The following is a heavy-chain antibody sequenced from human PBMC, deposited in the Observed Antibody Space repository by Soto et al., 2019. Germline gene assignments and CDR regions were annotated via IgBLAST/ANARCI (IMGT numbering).Heavy chain of an antibody. J-gene: IGHJ4*02. D-gene: IGHD2-8*01. CDR2: ISYDGSNK. CDR3: AGYCTNGVCFRLMDY. V-gene: IGHV3-30-3*01. CDR1: GFTFSSYA. Sequence: QVQLAESGGGVVQPGRSLRLSCAASGFTFSSYAMHWVRQAPGKGLEWVAVISYDGSNKYYADSVKGRFTISRDNFKNTLYLQMNSLRAEDTAVYYCAGYCTNGVCFRLMDYWGQGTLVTVSS.